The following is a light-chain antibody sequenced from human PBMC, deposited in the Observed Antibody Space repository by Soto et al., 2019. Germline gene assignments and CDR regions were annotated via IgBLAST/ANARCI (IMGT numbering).Light chain of an antibody. CDR2: DVA. CDR1: SSDVGSYNF. Sequence: QSALTQPASGSGSPGQSITISCTGTSSDVGSYNFVSWYQHYPDKAPKVVIYDVANRPSGVSYRFSASKSGNTASLTISGLQAEDEADYYCMSFTSSNTYVFGTGTKLTVL. J-gene: IGLJ1*01. V-gene: IGLV2-14*03. CDR3: MSFTSSNTYV.